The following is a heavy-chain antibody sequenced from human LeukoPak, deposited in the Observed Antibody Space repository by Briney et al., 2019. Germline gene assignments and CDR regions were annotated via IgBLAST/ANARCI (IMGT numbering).Heavy chain of an antibody. D-gene: IGHD6-19*01. CDR3: ARQCRQRYSSGWYGDY. CDR1: GYSFTSYW. CDR2: IYPGDSDT. J-gene: IGHJ4*02. V-gene: IGHV5-51*01. Sequence: GESLKISCKGSGYSFTSYWIGWVRQMPGKGLEWMGIIYPGDSDTRYSPSFQGQVTISADKSISTAYLQWSSLKASDTAMYYCARQCRQRYSSGWYGDYWGQGTLVTVSS.